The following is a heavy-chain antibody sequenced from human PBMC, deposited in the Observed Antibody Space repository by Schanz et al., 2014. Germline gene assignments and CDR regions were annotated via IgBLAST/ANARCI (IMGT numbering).Heavy chain of an antibody. CDR1: GGSISTYY. Sequence: QVQLQESGPGVVKPSETLSLTCTVSGGSISTYYWSWIRQSPGKGLEWIGYIYYTGTTNYNPSLKSRVTISVDTSKKQFSLRLTSVTAADTAVYYCARGQDHAKTGDLWGRGTLVTISS. CDR3: ARGQDHAKTGDL. J-gene: IGHJ5*02. CDR2: IYYTGTT. V-gene: IGHV4-59*01. D-gene: IGHD2-2*01.